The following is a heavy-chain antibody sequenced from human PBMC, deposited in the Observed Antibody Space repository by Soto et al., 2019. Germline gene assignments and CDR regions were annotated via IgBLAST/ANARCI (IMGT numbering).Heavy chain of an antibody. Sequence: PSETLSLTCGVHGGPFSGFFWSWIRQSPGKGLEWIGEFNPGGSTNHNPSLKSRLTISADRSTSQVSLRLTSVTAADAAVYFCARSAASFGGASYLGAWGQGTLVTVSS. CDR3: ARSAASFGGASYLGA. D-gene: IGHD1-26*01. CDR2: FNPGGST. V-gene: IGHV4-34*01. CDR1: GGPFSGFF. J-gene: IGHJ5*02.